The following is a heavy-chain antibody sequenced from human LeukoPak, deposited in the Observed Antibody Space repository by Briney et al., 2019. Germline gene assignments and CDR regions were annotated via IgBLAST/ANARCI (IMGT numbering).Heavy chain of an antibody. D-gene: IGHD6-19*01. V-gene: IGHV3-30*02. J-gene: IGHJ4*02. CDR3: AKGQRQSAVAGLFDY. CDR1: GFTLSSYG. Sequence: GGSLRLSCAAYGFTLSSYGMQWVRQAPGKGREWVAFIRYDGSNKYYADSVKGRFTISRDNSKNKLYLQMNSLRAEDTAVYYCAKGQRQSAVAGLFDYWGQGTLVTVSS. CDR2: IRYDGSNK.